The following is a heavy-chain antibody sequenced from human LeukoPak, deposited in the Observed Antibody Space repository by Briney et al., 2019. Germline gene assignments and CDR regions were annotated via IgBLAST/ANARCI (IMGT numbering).Heavy chain of an antibody. CDR1: GYSISSGYY. CDR2: IYHSGST. Sequence: SETLSLTCTVSGYSISSGYYWGWIRQPPGKGLEWIGSIYHSGSTYYNPSLKSRVTISVDTSKNQFSLKLSSVTAADTAVYYCARARRGTDDLYSSSWYVQENWFDPWGQGTLATVSS. CDR3: ARARRGTDDLYSSSWYVQENWFDP. V-gene: IGHV4-38-2*02. J-gene: IGHJ5*02. D-gene: IGHD6-13*01.